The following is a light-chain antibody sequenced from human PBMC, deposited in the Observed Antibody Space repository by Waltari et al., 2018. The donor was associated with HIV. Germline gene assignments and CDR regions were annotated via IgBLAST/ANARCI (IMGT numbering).Light chain of an antibody. Sequence: DILLTQSPSFLSASVGDRVTISCRANQGIRNYLAWYQQRPGRAPKLLIFSASFLQDGVPSRFSASGSGTQFTLTINILQPEDFATYYCQQQNTYPLTFGPGT. CDR2: SAS. CDR1: QGIRNY. J-gene: IGKJ3*01. V-gene: IGKV1-9*01. CDR3: QQQNTYPLT.